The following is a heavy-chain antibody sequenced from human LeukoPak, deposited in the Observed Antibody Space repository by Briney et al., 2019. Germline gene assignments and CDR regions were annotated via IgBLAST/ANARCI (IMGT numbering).Heavy chain of an antibody. CDR3: ARVTMGYGESLYRGWGFDL. Sequence: SSETLSLTCTVSGGSISSRNYYWGWIRQPPGKGLEWIGNIYYSGPTYYNPSLRSRVTISVDTSRNQFSLTLSSATAAHTAVYYCARVTMGYGESLYRGWGFDLWGRGTLVTVSS. CDR1: GGSISSRNYY. V-gene: IGHV4-39*01. CDR2: IYYSGPT. J-gene: IGHJ2*01. D-gene: IGHD3-10*01.